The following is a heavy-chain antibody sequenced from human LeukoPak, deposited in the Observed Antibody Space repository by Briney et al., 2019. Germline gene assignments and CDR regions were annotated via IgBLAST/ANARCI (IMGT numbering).Heavy chain of an antibody. CDR3: AKGSRVSSSSSYAFDI. CDR2: ISGSGGST. J-gene: IGHJ3*02. V-gene: IGHV3-23*01. CDR1: GFTFSSYA. Sequence: GGSLRLSCAASGFTFSSYAMSWVRQAPGKGLEWVSAISGSGGSTYYADSVKGRFTISRDNSKNTLYAQMNSPRAEDTAVYYCAKGSRVSSSSSYAFDIWGQGTMVTVSS. D-gene: IGHD6-13*01.